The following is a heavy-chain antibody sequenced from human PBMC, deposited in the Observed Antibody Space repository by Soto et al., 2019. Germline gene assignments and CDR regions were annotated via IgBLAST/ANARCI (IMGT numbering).Heavy chain of an antibody. Sequence: SETLSVTCSVSGASIRDGDYYWSWLRQPPGKGPEWIGIIDYTGGTHYNPTLTGPVSMSVDTSANQFSLKVNFVTAADSAVYYCARVGYGDYGRGYYFDFSGPGILVTVSS. CDR1: GASIRDGDYY. J-gene: IGHJ4*02. CDR3: ARVGYGDYGRGYYFDF. D-gene: IGHD4-17*01. V-gene: IGHV4-30-4*01. CDR2: IDYTGGT.